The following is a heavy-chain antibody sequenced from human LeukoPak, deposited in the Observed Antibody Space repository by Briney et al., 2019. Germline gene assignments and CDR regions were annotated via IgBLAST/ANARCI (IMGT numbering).Heavy chain of an antibody. D-gene: IGHD2/OR15-2a*01. Sequence: ASVKVSCKASGYTFTSYGITWVRQAPGQGLEWMGWSSPYNGKTNCAQKLQGRVTMTTDTSTNTAYMELRSLRSDDTAVYYCARGGIDIVTVPVSNWFDPWGQGTLVTVSS. CDR1: GYTFTSYG. V-gene: IGHV1-18*01. CDR3: ARGGIDIVTVPVSNWFDP. CDR2: SSPYNGKT. J-gene: IGHJ5*02.